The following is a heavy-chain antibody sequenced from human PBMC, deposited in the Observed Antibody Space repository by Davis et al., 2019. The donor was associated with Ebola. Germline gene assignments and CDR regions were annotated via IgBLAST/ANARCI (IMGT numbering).Heavy chain of an antibody. Sequence: PGGSLRLSCAASGFTFSSYAMSWVRQAPGKGLEWVSAICGSGGITYYADSVKGRFTISRDNSKNTLYLQMNSLRNEDTAVYYCVRGGYSYGYGAFDIWGQGTMVSVSS. CDR1: GFTFSSYA. D-gene: IGHD5-18*01. CDR3: VRGGYSYGYGAFDI. CDR2: ICGSGGIT. J-gene: IGHJ3*02. V-gene: IGHV3-23*01.